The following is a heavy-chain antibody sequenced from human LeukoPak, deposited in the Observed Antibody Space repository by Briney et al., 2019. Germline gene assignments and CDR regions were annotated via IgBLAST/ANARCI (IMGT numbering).Heavy chain of an antibody. CDR2: IIPIFGTA. CDR3: ARRASGITMVRGSSGYYFDY. D-gene: IGHD3-10*01. V-gene: IGHV1-69*13. CDR1: GGTFSSYA. J-gene: IGHJ4*02. Sequence: GASVKVSCKASGGTFSSYAISWVRQAPGQGLEWMGGIIPIFGTANYAQKFQGRVTITADESTSTAYMELSSLRSEDTAVYYCARRASGITMVRGSSGYYFDYWGQGTLVTVSS.